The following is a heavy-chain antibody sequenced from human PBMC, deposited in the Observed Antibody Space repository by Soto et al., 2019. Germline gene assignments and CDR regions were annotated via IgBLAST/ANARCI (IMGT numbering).Heavy chain of an antibody. V-gene: IGHV5-51*01. D-gene: IGHD3-10*01. CDR3: ARSSGSVYYYGSGSYWAY. CDR2: IYPGDSDT. Sequence: LQISCRVRGERVTSDCIGWERQITKKGLEWMGIIYPGDSDTRYSPSFQGQVTISADKSISTAYLQWSSLKASDTAMYYCARSSGSVYYYGSGSYWAYWGQGPLVIVSS. J-gene: IGHJ4*02. CDR1: GERVTSDC.